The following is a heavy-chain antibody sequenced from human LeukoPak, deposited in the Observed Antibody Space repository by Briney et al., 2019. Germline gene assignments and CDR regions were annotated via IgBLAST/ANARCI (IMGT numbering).Heavy chain of an antibody. CDR1: GFTFSSYA. V-gene: IGHV3-23*01. D-gene: IGHD3-22*01. CDR3: ARTYYYDSSGYPHRYYYYGMDV. J-gene: IGHJ6*02. CDR2: ISGSGGST. Sequence: PGGSLRLSCAASGFTFSSYAMSWVRQAPGKGLEWVSAISGSGGSTYYADSVKGRFTISRDNSKNTLYLQMNSLRAEDTAVYYCARTYYYDSSGYPHRYYYYGMDVWGQGTTVTVSS.